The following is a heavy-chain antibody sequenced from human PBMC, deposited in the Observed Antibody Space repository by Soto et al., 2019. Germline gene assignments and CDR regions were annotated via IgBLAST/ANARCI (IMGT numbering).Heavy chain of an antibody. Sequence: QVHLLESGGGVVQPGRSLRLSCAASGITSSSYALHWVRQAPGRGLEWVAVISSDGNNQYYVDSVKGRFTISRDNSKNTLYLQMNSLRTEDTAVYYCARDPRSVFWSGYSHFDYWGQGNLITVSS. J-gene: IGHJ4*02. CDR1: GITSSSYA. V-gene: IGHV3-30-3*01. CDR3: ARDPRSVFWSGYSHFDY. CDR2: ISSDGNNQ. D-gene: IGHD3-3*01.